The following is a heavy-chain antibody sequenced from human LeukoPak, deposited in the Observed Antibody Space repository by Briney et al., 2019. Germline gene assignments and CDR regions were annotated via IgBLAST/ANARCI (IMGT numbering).Heavy chain of an antibody. Sequence: PGGSLRLSCAASGFTFSTYAMSWVRQAPGKGLEWVSFISSSSSYIYYADSVKGRFTISRDNTKNSLFLQMNSLRVEDTALYYCTSQGSGYDSPIDYWGQGTLITVSS. V-gene: IGHV3-21*01. D-gene: IGHD5-12*01. CDR3: TSQGSGYDSPIDY. CDR2: ISSSSSYI. J-gene: IGHJ4*02. CDR1: GFTFSTYA.